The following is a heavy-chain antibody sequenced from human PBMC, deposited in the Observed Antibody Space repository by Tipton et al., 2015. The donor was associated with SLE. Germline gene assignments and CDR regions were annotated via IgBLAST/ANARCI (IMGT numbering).Heavy chain of an antibody. J-gene: IGHJ4*02. D-gene: IGHD4-17*01. CDR2: LDPDNGET. Sequence: QSGPEVKKPGATVKISCKVSGYNFTDYYIHWVQQAPGKGLEWVGLLDPDNGETIFAERFQGRVTITADTSLVTAYVELISLRSEDTAVYYCAREDLGYGDYDYWGQGTLVTVSS. CDR3: AREDLGYGDYDY. V-gene: IGHV1-69-2*01. CDR1: GYNFTDYY.